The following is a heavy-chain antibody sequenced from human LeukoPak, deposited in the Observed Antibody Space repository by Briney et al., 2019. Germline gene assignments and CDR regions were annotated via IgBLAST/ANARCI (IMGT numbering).Heavy chain of an antibody. CDR1: GGSISSYY. D-gene: IGHD3-22*01. CDR3: ARLRTYYYDSSGPRDFDY. J-gene: IGHJ4*02. Sequence: SETLSLTCTVSGGSISSYYWSWIRQPPGEGLEWIGYIYYSGSTTYNPSLKSRVTISLDTSKNQFSLKLSSVTAADTAVYYCARLRTYYYDSSGPRDFDYWGQGTLVTVSS. CDR2: IYYSGST. V-gene: IGHV4-59*01.